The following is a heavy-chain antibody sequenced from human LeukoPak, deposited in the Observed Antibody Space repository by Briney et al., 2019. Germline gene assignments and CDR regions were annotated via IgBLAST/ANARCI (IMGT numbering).Heavy chain of an antibody. V-gene: IGHV3-23*01. Sequence: GGSLRLSCAASGFTFSSYAMSWVRQAPGKGLEWVSAISGSGGSTYYADSVKGRFTISRDNAKNSLYLQINSLRAEDTAVYYCARDGDTVLTRGYYYYMDVWGKGTTVTVSS. CDR3: ARDGDTVLTRGYYYYMDV. CDR1: GFTFSSYA. CDR2: ISGSGGST. J-gene: IGHJ6*03. D-gene: IGHD4-23*01.